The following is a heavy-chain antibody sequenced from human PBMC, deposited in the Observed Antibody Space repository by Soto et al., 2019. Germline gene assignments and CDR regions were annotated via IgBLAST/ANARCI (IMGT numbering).Heavy chain of an antibody. D-gene: IGHD4-17*01. V-gene: IGHV4-34*01. CDR2: INHSGST. CDR3: HLLTVTYFEY. Sequence: SEALSLTCAVYGVSFSGYYWSWIRQPPGKGLEWIGEINHSGSTNYNPSLKSRVTISVDTSKNQFSLKLSSVTAADTAVYYCHLLTVTYFEYWGQGTLVTVSS. J-gene: IGHJ4*02. CDR1: GVSFSGYY.